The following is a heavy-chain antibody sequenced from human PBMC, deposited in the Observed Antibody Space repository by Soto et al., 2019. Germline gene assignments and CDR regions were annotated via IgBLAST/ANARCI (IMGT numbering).Heavy chain of an antibody. V-gene: IGHV3-23*01. J-gene: IGHJ4*02. CDR2: MNGGGGSI. D-gene: IGHD2-21*01. CDR3: AKKSEIAVPRYYFDL. CDR1: GFTSGSYA. Sequence: GGSLRLSCAASGFTSGSYAMSWVRQAPGKGLEWVSSMNGGGGSIYYAESVQGRFTISRDNSKNTLYLQMNSLRVEDTAVYYCAKKSEIAVPRYYFDLWGQGTLVTVSS.